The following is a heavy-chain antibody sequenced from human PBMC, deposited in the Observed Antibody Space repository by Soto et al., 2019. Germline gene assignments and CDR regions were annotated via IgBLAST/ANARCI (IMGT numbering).Heavy chain of an antibody. D-gene: IGHD3-22*01. Sequence: EVQLLESGGGLVQPGGSLRLSCAASGFTFSSYAMSWVRQAPGKGLEWVSTIGGGGGSTYYADSVKGRFTISRDNSKSTLYLQMNSLRAEDTAIYYCAKVEYYYDSRGYYRYFDYWGQGTLVTVSS. CDR3: AKVEYYYDSRGYYRYFDY. CDR1: GFTFSSYA. CDR2: IGGGGGST. V-gene: IGHV3-23*01. J-gene: IGHJ4*02.